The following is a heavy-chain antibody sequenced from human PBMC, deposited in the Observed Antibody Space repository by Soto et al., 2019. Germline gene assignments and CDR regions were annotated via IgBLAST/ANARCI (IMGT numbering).Heavy chain of an antibody. CDR2: ISAYNGNT. J-gene: IGHJ6*02. Sequence: ASVNVSCKASGYTFTSYGISWVRQAPGQGLGWMGLISAYNGNTNYEHTLQGRVTMTTDTATSTAYMELRRLRSDDTAVYYCATGIPVRGIVVVTARGLDYYYGMDVWG. CDR1: GYTFTSYG. V-gene: IGHV1-18*04. D-gene: IGHD2-2*01. CDR3: ATGIPVRGIVVVTARGLDYYYGMDV.